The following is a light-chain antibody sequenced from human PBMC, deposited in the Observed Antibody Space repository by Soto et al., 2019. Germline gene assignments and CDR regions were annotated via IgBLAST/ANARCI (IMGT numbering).Light chain of an antibody. CDR2: QTS. CDR1: QYINTR. V-gene: IGKV3-11*01. Sequence: ISVTQVATNLSSVPGEGVTPSCRASQYINTRLAWYQHRPGQAPRLLIYQTSIRAAGIPARFSASGSGTDFTLTISDVQPEDFALYYCHQRQSWPRTFGQGTTGDIK. CDR3: HQRQSWPRT. J-gene: IGKJ1*01.